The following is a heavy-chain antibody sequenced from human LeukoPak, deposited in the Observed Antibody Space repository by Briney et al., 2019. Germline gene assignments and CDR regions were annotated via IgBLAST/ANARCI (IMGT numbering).Heavy chain of an antibody. CDR1: GGSISSGGYF. J-gene: IGHJ4*02. CDR3: ARAPYTSSSVDY. Sequence: SQTLFLNCTVSGGSISSGGYFWTWIRQHPGKGLEWIGYIYYSGSTYYNPSLKSRVTISVDTSKNQFSLNLSSVTAADTAVYYGARAPYTSSSVDYWGQGTLVTVSS. CDR2: IYYSGST. V-gene: IGHV4-31*03. D-gene: IGHD6-6*01.